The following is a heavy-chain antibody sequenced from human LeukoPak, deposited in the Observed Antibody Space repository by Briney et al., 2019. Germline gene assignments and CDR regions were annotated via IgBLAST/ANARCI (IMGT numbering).Heavy chain of an antibody. CDR3: ATWGYDILTGINWFDP. J-gene: IGHJ5*02. CDR2: FDPEDGET. Sequence: ASVKVSCKVSGYTLTELSMHWVRQAPGKGLEWMGGFDPEDGETIYAQKFQGRVTMTEDTSTDTAYMELSSLRSEDTAVYYCATWGYDILTGINWFDPWGQETLVTVSS. V-gene: IGHV1-24*01. D-gene: IGHD3-9*01. CDR1: GYTLTELS.